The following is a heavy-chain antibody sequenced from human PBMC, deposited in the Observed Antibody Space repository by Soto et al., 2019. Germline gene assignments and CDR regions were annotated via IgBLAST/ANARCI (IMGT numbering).Heavy chain of an antibody. CDR3: ARGSPGWPFDY. CDR2: ISSSSSSI. CDR1: GFTFSGSS. Sequence: GGSLRLSCAASGFTFSGSSMHWVRQAPGEGLEWLSSISSSSSSIYYADSLKGRFTISRDNAKNSLYLQMNSLGADDTAVYYCARGSPGWPFDYWGLGTLVTVSS. D-gene: IGHD6-19*01. J-gene: IGHJ4*02. V-gene: IGHV3-21*01.